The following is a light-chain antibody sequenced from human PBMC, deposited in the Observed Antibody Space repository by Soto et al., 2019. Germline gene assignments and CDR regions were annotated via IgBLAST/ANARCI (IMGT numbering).Light chain of an antibody. V-gene: IGLV2-23*01. CDR3: CSYAGSSTSVV. CDR1: SSDVGSYNL. Sequence: QSVLTQPASVSGSPGQSITISCTGTSSDVGSYNLVSWYPQRPGKAPKLMIYEGSKRPSGVSNRFSGSQSGNTASLTIPGLQAEDEADYYCCSYAGSSTSVVFGGGTQLTVL. J-gene: IGLJ2*01. CDR2: EGS.